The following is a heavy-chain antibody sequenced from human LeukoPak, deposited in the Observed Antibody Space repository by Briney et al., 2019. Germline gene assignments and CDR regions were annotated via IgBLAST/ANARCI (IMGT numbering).Heavy chain of an antibody. CDR2: ISGSGGST. CDR3: AKWPEGAMDYFDY. D-gene: IGHD3-16*01. CDR1: GFTFSSYA. Sequence: GGSLRLSCAASGFTFSSYAMSWVRQAPGKGLECVSSISGSGGSTYYADSVKGRFTISRDNSKNTLYLEMSSLRVEDTAIYYCAKWPEGAMDYFDYWGQGTLVTVSS. V-gene: IGHV3-23*01. J-gene: IGHJ4*02.